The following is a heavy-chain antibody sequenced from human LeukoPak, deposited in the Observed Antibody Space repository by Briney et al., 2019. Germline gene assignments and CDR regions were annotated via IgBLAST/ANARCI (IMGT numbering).Heavy chain of an antibody. Sequence: GASVKVSCKASGYTFTSYGISWVRQAPGQGLEWMGWISAYNGNTNYAQKLQGRVTMTTDTSTSTAYMELRSLRSDDPAVYYCARVSDSYSSGWFPPSVWGKGTLVTVSS. CDR1: GYTFTSYG. CDR2: ISAYNGNT. V-gene: IGHV1-18*01. CDR3: ARVSDSYSSGWFPPSV. D-gene: IGHD6-19*01. J-gene: IGHJ4*02.